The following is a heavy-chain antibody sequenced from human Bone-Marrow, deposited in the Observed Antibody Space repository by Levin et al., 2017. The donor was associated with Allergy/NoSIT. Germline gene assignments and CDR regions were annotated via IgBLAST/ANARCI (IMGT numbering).Heavy chain of an antibody. Sequence: LSLTCAASGFTFSYYNMNWVRQAPGKGLEWVGSISSSGSYIYYAGSLKGRFTISRDNANNSLYLQMNTLRAEDTAVYFCARGMRPTVITGTDASDVWGQGTVVTVSS. CDR1: GFTFSYYN. V-gene: IGHV3-21*01. CDR3: ARGMRPTVITGTDASDV. J-gene: IGHJ3*01. D-gene: IGHD3-16*02. CDR2: ISSSGSYI.